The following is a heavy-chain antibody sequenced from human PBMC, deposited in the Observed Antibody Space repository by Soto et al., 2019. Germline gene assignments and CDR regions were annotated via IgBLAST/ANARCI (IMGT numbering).Heavy chain of an antibody. CDR1: GGSVTNSSYY. D-gene: IGHD4-17*01. CDR2: VYYRGRS. V-gene: IGHV4-39*01. CDR3: VSQRTTVPTQAYFDY. Sequence: SETLSITCTVSGGSVTNSSYYWGWIRQSPGKGLEWIGSVYYRGRSYSKSSVKSRVTISVDTSKNRFSLSLNSVTASDTAVYFCVSQRTTVPTQAYFDYWGPGALVTVSS. J-gene: IGHJ4*02.